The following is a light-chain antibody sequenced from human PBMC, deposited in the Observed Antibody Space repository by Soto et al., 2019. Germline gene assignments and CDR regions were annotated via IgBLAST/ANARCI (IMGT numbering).Light chain of an antibody. Sequence: QSALTQPASVSGSPGQSITISCTGTSSDVGGYSYVSWYQQHPGKAPKLMIYEVNYRPSGVSNRFSGSKSGNTASLTISGLQAEDEDDYYCSSYTSSSTGVFGTGTKVTVL. CDR3: SSYTSSSTGV. CDR2: EVN. V-gene: IGLV2-14*01. J-gene: IGLJ1*01. CDR1: SSDVGGYSY.